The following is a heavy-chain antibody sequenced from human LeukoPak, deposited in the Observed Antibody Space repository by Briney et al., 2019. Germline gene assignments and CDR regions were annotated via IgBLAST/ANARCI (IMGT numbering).Heavy chain of an antibody. CDR1: GFTFSSYG. J-gene: IGHJ3*02. V-gene: IGHV3-33*06. Sequence: GGSLRLSCAASGFTFSSYGMHWVRQAPGKGLEWVAVIWYDGSNKYYADSVKGRFTISRDNSKNTLYLQMNSLRAEDTAVYYCAKGRNNGYVSDAFDIWGQGTMVTVSS. CDR3: AKGRNNGYVSDAFDI. D-gene: IGHD5-12*01. CDR2: IWYDGSNK.